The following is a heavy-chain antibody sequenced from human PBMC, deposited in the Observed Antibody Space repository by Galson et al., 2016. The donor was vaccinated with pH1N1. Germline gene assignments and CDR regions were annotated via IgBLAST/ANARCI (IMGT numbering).Heavy chain of an antibody. Sequence: SLRLSCAVSEFTLSNYWMHWVRQAPGMGLEWVANINQDGSGKYYLDSVKGRFTISRDHARNSLYLQMTSLRDEDTAIYYCARAIASADYKWGQGTLVTVSS. V-gene: IGHV3-7*01. D-gene: IGHD3-3*01. CDR2: INQDGSGK. CDR3: ARAIASADYK. CDR1: EFTLSNYW. J-gene: IGHJ4*02.